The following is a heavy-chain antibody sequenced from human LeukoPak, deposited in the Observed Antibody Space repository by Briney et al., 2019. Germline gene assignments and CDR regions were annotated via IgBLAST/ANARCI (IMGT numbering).Heavy chain of an antibody. J-gene: IGHJ4*02. D-gene: IGHD6-13*01. Sequence: RPSETLSLTCTVSGGSISSYYWSWIRQPAGKGLEWIGRIYTSGSTNYNPSLKSRVTISVDTSKNQFSLKLSSVTAADTALYYCARVRAAAAGTAVDYWGQGTLVTVSS. CDR1: GGSISSYY. V-gene: IGHV4-4*07. CDR2: IYTSGST. CDR3: ARVRAAAAGTAVDY.